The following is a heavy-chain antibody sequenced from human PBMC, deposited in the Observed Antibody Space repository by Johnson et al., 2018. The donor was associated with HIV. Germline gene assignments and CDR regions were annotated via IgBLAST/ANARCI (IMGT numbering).Heavy chain of an antibody. Sequence: VQVVESGGGLVKPGGSLRLSCAASGFSFSSYAMSWVRQTPGKGLEWVAFIRYDGTNKYYADSVKGRFTISRDNSKKKLYLEMKSLRSGDTAVYYCAKASSDSSGYADLWGQGTMVIVSS. D-gene: IGHD3-22*01. CDR2: IRYDGTNK. CDR3: AKASSDSSGYADL. J-gene: IGHJ3*01. V-gene: IGHV3-30*02. CDR1: GFSFSSYA.